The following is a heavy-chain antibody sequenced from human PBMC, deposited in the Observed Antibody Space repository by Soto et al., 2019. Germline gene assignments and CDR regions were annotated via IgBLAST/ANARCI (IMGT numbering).Heavy chain of an antibody. V-gene: IGHV3-33*01. D-gene: IGHD2-15*01. CDR3: AREMVDYNWFDP. CDR1: GFTFSSYG. J-gene: IGHJ5*02. CDR2: IWYDGSNK. Sequence: QVQLVESGGGVVQPGRSLRLSCAASGFTFSSYGMHWVRQAPGKGLEWVAVIWYDGSNKYYADSAKGRFTISRDNSKNTLYLQMNSLRAEDTAVYYCAREMVDYNWFDPWGQGTLVTVSS.